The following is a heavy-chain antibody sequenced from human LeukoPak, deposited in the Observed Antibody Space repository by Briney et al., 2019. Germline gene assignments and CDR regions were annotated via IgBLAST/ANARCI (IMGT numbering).Heavy chain of an antibody. CDR1: GFTFSGSA. V-gene: IGHV3-73*01. Sequence: PGGSLRLSCAASGFTFSGSAIHWVRQSSGKGLEWVGQIDKKDKGYATATAYAASVKGRFTISRDDSINTAYLQMNSLRAEDTAVYYCAKCVAGRPDDYWGQGTLVTVSS. CDR3: AKCVAGRPDDY. CDR2: IDKKDKGYATAT. D-gene: IGHD6-6*01. J-gene: IGHJ4*02.